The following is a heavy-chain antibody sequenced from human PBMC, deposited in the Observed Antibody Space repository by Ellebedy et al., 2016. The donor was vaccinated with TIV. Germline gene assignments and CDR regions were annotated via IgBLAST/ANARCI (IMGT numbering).Heavy chain of an antibody. D-gene: IGHD1-26*01. J-gene: IGHJ4*02. Sequence: SETLSLXXTVSGGSISSSSYYWSWIRQPPGKGLEWIGSIYYSGSTYYNPSLKSRVTISVDTSKNQFSLKLSSVTAADTAVYYCARHPRVGGSYLFDYWGQGTLVTVSS. CDR2: IYYSGST. CDR1: GGSISSSSYY. CDR3: ARHPRVGGSYLFDY. V-gene: IGHV4-39*01.